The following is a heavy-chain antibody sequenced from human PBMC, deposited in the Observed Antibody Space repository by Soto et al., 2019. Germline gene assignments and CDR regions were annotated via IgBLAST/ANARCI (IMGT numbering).Heavy chain of an antibody. CDR1: GFTFSSYG. CDR3: ARQRNYYDSSGYTIFDAFDI. D-gene: IGHD3-22*01. CDR2: IWYDGSNK. V-gene: IGHV3-33*01. Sequence: GGSLRLSCAASGFTFSSYGMHWVRQAPGKGLEWVAVIWYDGSNKYYADSVKGRFTISRDNSKNTLYLQMNSLRAEDTAVYYCARQRNYYDSSGYTIFDAFDIWGQGTMVTVSS. J-gene: IGHJ3*02.